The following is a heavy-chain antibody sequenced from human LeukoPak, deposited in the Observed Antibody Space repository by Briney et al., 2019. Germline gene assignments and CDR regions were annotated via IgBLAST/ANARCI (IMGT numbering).Heavy chain of an antibody. D-gene: IGHD3-3*01. J-gene: IGHJ4*02. CDR3: ASYYDFWSGYYPHFDY. CDR1: GGSISSGGYY. Sequence: KPSETLSLTCTVSGGSISSGGYYWRWIRQPPGKGLEWIGYIYHSGSTYYNPSLKSRVTISVDRSKNQFSLKLSSVTAADTAVYYCASYYDFWSGYYPHFDYWGQGTLVTVSS. V-gene: IGHV4-30-2*01. CDR2: IYHSGST.